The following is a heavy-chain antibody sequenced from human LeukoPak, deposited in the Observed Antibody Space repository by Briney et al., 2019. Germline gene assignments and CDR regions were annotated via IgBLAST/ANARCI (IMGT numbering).Heavy chain of an antibody. Sequence: GGSLRLSCAASGFTFSSYSMNWVRQAPGKGLEWVSYISGSSSSRYYADSVKGRFTISRDNAKNSPYLQMNSLRVDDTAVYYCARSGAFDAHNCWGQGTLVTVPS. D-gene: IGHD3-16*01. V-gene: IGHV3-48*01. CDR1: GFTFSSYS. J-gene: IGHJ4*02. CDR2: ISGSSSSR. CDR3: ARSGAFDAHNC.